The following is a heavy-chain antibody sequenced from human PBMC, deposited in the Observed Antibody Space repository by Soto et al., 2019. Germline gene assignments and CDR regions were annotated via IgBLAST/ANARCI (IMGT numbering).Heavy chain of an antibody. Sequence: WTWIRQPPGKGLEWIGYIFAPGSTNYKPYLESRVTILADTSKNQVSLMLSSFTAAVTAVYFCARVVRTVNGLHFDFWGQGTLVTVSS. J-gene: IGHJ4*02. CDR3: ARVVRTVNGLHFDF. D-gene: IGHD2-15*01. V-gene: IGHV4-59*01. CDR2: IFAPGST.